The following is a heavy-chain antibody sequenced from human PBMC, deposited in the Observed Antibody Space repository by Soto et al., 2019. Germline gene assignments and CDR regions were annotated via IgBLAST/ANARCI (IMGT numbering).Heavy chain of an antibody. CDR2: IYYSGST. J-gene: IGHJ4*02. CDR1: GGSISSGDYY. Sequence: KPSETLSLTCTVSGGSISSGDYYWSWIRQPPGKGLEWIGYIYYSGSTYYNPSLKSRVTISVDTSKNQFSLKLSSVTAADTAVYYCARAELPAAKGTFDYWGQGTLVTVSS. CDR3: ARAELPAAKGTFDY. V-gene: IGHV4-30-4*01. D-gene: IGHD2-2*01.